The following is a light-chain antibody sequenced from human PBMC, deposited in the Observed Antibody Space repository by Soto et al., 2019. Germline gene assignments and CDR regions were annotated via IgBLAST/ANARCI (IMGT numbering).Light chain of an antibody. CDR1: QGISNY. J-gene: IGKJ3*01. CDR3: QQSSSTPPFT. Sequence: DIQMTQSPSSLSATVGDRVTITCRASQGISNYLAWYQQKPGKVPKLLIYAASTLQSGVPSRFSADGSGTDFTLTISSLQPEDFATYYCQQSSSTPPFTFGPGTKVDIK. CDR2: AAS. V-gene: IGKV1-27*01.